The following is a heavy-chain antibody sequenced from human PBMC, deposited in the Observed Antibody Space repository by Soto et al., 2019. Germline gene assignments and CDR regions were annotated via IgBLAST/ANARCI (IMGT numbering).Heavy chain of an antibody. CDR1: GFTFDDYA. CDR2: ISTHGGST. Sequence: GGSLRLSCAASGFTFDDYAMHWVRQAPGKGLEYVSGISTHGGSTYYANSVKGRFTISRDNSKNTLYLQMDSLRAEDMAVYYCARQYGSGTYLYFDFWGQGTLVTVSS. CDR3: ARQYGSGTYLYFDF. V-gene: IGHV3-64*01. D-gene: IGHD3-10*01. J-gene: IGHJ4*02.